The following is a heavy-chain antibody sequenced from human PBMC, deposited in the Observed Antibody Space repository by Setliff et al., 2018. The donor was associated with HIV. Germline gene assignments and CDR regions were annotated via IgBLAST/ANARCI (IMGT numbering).Heavy chain of an antibody. CDR3: SSGPWVYYDSPGAFDV. D-gene: IGHD3-22*01. Sequence: GASVKVSCKASGYTITSYGISWVRQAPGQGLEWMGWISAYNGNTNYAQKLQGRVTMTTDTSTSIAYLEPRRLRSDDTAVYYYSSGPWVYYDSPGAFDVWGQGTMVTVSS. CDR2: ISAYNGNT. CDR1: GYTITSYG. V-gene: IGHV1-18*01. J-gene: IGHJ3*01.